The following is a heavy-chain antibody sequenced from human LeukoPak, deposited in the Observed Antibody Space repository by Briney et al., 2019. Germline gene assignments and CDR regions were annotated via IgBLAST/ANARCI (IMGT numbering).Heavy chain of an antibody. J-gene: IGHJ5*02. D-gene: IGHD3-3*01. V-gene: IGHV4-39*07. Sequence: SETLSLTCTVSGGSISSSSYYWGWIRQPPGKGLEWIGSIYYSGSTYYNPSLKSRVTISVDTSKNQFSLKLSSVTAADTAVYYCARDYLEVATIFGVVIEGGQYNWFDPWGQGTLVTVSS. CDR2: IYYSGST. CDR3: ARDYLEVATIFGVVIEGGQYNWFDP. CDR1: GGSISSSSYY.